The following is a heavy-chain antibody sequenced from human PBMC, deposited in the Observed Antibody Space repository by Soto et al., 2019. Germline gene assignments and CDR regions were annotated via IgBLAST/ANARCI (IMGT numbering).Heavy chain of an antibody. V-gene: IGHV4-4*02. CDR2: AYHSGST. D-gene: IGHD2-15*01. J-gene: IGHJ4*02. Sequence: QLQLQESGPGPVRPSATLSLTYAVSGGFTSTNNWWSWVRQPPGKGLEWIGDAYHSGSTEYNPSLKSRVSISVDKSKNQISLKLTSATAADTAVYYCARSPPSSSYGGSGTFDYWGQGTLVTVSS. CDR3: ARSPPSSSYGGSGTFDY. CDR1: GGFTSTNNW.